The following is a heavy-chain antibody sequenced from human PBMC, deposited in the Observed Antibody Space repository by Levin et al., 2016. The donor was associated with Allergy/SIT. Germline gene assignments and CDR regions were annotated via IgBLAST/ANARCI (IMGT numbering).Heavy chain of an antibody. CDR1: GGTLSELS. V-gene: IGHV1-24*01. J-gene: IGHJ4*02. CDR2: FDPEAGET. Sequence: ASVKVSCKVSGGTLSELSMHWVRQAPGKGLEWMGGFDPEAGETIYAQKFQGRVTMTRDTSTSTVYMELSSLRSEDAAVYFCARDREGGYCTGGGCYSYYFEYWGQGTLVTVSS. D-gene: IGHD2-8*02. CDR3: ARDREGGYCTGGGCYSYYFEY.